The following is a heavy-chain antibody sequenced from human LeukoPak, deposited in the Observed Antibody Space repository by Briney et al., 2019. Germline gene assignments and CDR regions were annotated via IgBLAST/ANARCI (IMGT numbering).Heavy chain of an antibody. Sequence: SETLSLTCTVSGVSMSGYYWSWIRQSPGKGLEWIGNIYDSTNIKYNPSLKSRITISVDTSKKQLSLNLRSVTAADTAVYYCARHVGRWAFDLWGQGTLVTVSS. J-gene: IGHJ3*01. CDR2: IYDSTNI. CDR3: ARHVGRWAFDL. D-gene: IGHD3-16*02. V-gene: IGHV4-59*08. CDR1: GVSMSGYY.